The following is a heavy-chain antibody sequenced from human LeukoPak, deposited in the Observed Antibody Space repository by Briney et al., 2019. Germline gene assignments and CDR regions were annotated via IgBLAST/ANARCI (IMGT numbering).Heavy chain of an antibody. D-gene: IGHD2-15*01. CDR3: ARGRNRYYYYYGMDV. CDR2: INHSGST. V-gene: IGHV4-34*01. CDR1: GGSFNGYY. Sequence: SETLSLTCAVYGGSFNGYYWSWIRQPPGKGLEWIGEINHSGSTNYNPSLKSRVTISVDTSKNQFSLKLSSVTAADTAVYYCARGRNRYYYYYGMDVWGQGTTVTVSS. J-gene: IGHJ6*02.